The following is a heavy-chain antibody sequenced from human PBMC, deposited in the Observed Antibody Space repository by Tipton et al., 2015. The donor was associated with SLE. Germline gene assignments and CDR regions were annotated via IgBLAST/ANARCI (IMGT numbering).Heavy chain of an antibody. Sequence: GSLRLSCAASGFTFSSYWMHWVRQAPGKGLVWVSRINSDGSSTSYADSVKGRFTISRDNSKNTLYLQMNSLRAEDTAVYYCAKDRRQWLDSDAFDIWGQGTMVTVSS. V-gene: IGHV3-74*01. J-gene: IGHJ3*02. D-gene: IGHD6-19*01. CDR2: INSDGSST. CDR1: GFTFSSYW. CDR3: AKDRRQWLDSDAFDI.